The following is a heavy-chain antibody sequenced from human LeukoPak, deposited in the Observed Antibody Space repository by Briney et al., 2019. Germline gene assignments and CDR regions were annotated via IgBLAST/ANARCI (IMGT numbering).Heavy chain of an antibody. D-gene: IGHD3-10*01. V-gene: IGHV3-23*01. Sequence: GGSLRLSCAASGFTFSSYAMSWVRQDPGKGLEWVSAISGSGGSTYYADSVKGRFTISRDNSKNTLYLQMNSLRAEDTAVYYCAKAPSYYYGSGSYQRDYMDVWGKGTTVTVSS. CDR2: ISGSGGST. CDR3: AKAPSYYYGSGSYQRDYMDV. J-gene: IGHJ6*03. CDR1: GFTFSSYA.